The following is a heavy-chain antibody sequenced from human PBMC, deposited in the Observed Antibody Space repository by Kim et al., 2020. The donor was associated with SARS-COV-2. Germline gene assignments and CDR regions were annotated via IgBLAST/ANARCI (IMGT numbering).Heavy chain of an antibody. CDR3: ARGRAGWYVALFEY. J-gene: IGHJ4*02. D-gene: IGHD6-19*01. Sequence: YAVSVRGRITINPDTSKNQFSLQLNSVTPEDAALYYCARGRAGWYVALFEYWGQGTLVSVSS. V-gene: IGHV6-1*01.